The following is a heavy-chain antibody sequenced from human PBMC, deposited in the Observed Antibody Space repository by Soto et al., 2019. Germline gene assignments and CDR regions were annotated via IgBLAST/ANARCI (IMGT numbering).Heavy chain of an antibody. J-gene: IGHJ4*02. Sequence: QVQLQESGPGLVKPSQTLSLTCTVSGGSISSGGYYWSWIRQHPGKGLEWLGYICYSGSTYYNPSGKGRVTKSVDPSKTPFSLRLSSVPAADTALYYCARGGAAADDYWGQGTLVTVSS. CDR3: ARGGAAADDY. CDR2: ICYSGST. V-gene: IGHV4-31*03. CDR1: GGSISSGGYY. D-gene: IGHD3-16*01.